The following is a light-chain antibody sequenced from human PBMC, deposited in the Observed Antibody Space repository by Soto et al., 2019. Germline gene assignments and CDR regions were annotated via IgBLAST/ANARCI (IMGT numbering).Light chain of an antibody. CDR1: QTINNF. V-gene: IGKV1-5*01. J-gene: IGKJ2*01. Sequence: DIQMTQSPSSLFASVGDRVTVTCRASQTINNFLNWYHQKPGKAPKLLIYGASSLQSGVPSRFSGSGSGTEFTLIISSLQPDDFATYYCQQYDTYSMYTFGQGTKLEIK. CDR3: QQYDTYSMYT. CDR2: GAS.